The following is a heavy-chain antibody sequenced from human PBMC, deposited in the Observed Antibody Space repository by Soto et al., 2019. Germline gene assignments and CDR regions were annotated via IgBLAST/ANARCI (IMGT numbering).Heavy chain of an antibody. CDR1: GYSFTSYW. CDR2: IYPGDSDT. D-gene: IGHD3-22*01. V-gene: IGHV5-51*01. J-gene: IGHJ1*01. Sequence: GESLKISCKGSGYSFTSYWIGWVRQMPGKGLEWMGIIYPGDSDTRYSPSFQGQVTISADKSISTAYPQWSSLKASDTAMYYCARDSPSSGYYYGNAEYFQHWGQGTLVTVSS. CDR3: ARDSPSSGYYYGNAEYFQH.